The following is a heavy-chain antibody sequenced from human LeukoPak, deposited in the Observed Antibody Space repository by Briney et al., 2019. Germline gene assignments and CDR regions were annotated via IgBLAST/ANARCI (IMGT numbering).Heavy chain of an antibody. CDR1: GFTFSSYA. J-gene: IGHJ4*02. D-gene: IGHD6-13*01. CDR2: ISYDGSNK. V-gene: IGHV3-30-3*01. CDR3: AREEKAAAVDY. Sequence: PGGSLGLSCAASGFTFSSYAMSWVRQAPGKGLEWVAVISYDGSNKYYADSVKGRFTISRDNSKNTLYLQMNSLRAEDTAVYYCAREEKAAAVDYWGQGTLVTVSS.